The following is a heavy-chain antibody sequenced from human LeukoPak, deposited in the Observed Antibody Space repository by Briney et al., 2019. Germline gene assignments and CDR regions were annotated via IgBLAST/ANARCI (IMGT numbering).Heavy chain of an antibody. J-gene: IGHJ4*02. CDR1: GFTFSSYA. D-gene: IGHD1-14*01. CDR3: ASERRYYFDY. V-gene: IGHV3-30-3*01. Sequence: PGRSLRLSCAASGFTFSSYAMHWVRQAPGKGLEWVAVISYDGSNKYYADSVKGRFTISRDNSKNTLYLQMNSLRAEDMAVYYCASERRYYFDYWGQGTLVTVSS. CDR2: ISYDGSNK.